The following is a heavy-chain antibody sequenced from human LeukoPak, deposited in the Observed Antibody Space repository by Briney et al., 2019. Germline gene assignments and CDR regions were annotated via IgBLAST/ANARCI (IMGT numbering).Heavy chain of an antibody. D-gene: IGHD3-10*02. CDR1: GFTVSSKY. CDR2: ISSSGSTI. V-gene: IGHV3-48*03. Sequence: QPGGSLRLSCAASGFTVSSKYMNWVRQAPGKGLEWVSYISSSGSTIYYADSVKGRFTISRDNAKNSLYLQMNSLRAEDTAVYYCAELGITMIGGVWGKGTTVTISS. CDR3: AELGITMIGGV. J-gene: IGHJ6*04.